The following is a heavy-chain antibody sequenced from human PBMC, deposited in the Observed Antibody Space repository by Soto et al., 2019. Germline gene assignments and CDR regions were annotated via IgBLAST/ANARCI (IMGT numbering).Heavy chain of an antibody. Sequence: QVQLVQSGAEVKKPGSSVKVSCKASGGTFSSYAISWVRQAPGQGLEWMGGIIPLFGTAHYAQKFQGRVTITADESTSTAYMELSSLRSEDTAVYYCARDPGDYGSGSYYSYGMDVCGQGTTVTVSS. D-gene: IGHD3-10*01. J-gene: IGHJ6*02. V-gene: IGHV1-69*01. CDR1: GGTFSSYA. CDR3: ARDPGDYGSGSYYSYGMDV. CDR2: IIPLFGTA.